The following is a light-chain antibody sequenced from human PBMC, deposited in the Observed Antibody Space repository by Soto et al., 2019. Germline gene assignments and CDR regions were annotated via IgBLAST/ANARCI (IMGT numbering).Light chain of an antibody. CDR3: QHYGSSYT. CDR1: QSVGTSY. Sequence: EIVLTQSPGTLSLSPGERATLSCRASQSVGTSYLAWYQQKLGQAPRLLIYGASVSASGISDRFSGSGSGTAFTLSIRRLGPEDFAVYYCQHYGSSYTFGQGTRLEIK. J-gene: IGKJ2*01. V-gene: IGKV3-20*01. CDR2: GAS.